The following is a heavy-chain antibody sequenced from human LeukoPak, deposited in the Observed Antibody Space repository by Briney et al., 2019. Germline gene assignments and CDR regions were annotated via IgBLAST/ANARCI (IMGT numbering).Heavy chain of an antibody. CDR2: MSGSGYYA. D-gene: IGHD3-3*01. CDR3: AKMEGQRLYDYCMDV. CDR1: GFAFSNFA. J-gene: IGHJ6*03. V-gene: IGHV3-23*01. Sequence: GGSLRLSCAASGFAFSNFAMSWVRQAPGKGLEWVSAMSGSGYYAYYVESVKGRFTISRDNSKNTLYLHMNSLRADDTAVYYCAKMEGQRLYDYCMDVWGRGTTVTVSS.